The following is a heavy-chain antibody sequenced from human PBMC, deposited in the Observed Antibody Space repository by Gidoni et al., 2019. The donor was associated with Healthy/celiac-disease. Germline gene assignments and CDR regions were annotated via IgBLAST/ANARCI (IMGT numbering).Heavy chain of an antibody. Sequence: EVQLLEYGGGLVLPGGSLGLPCAASGFTFTSYCMSWFRQAPGKGLEWVLAMSGSGGSTYYADSVKGRLTISRDNSKNTLYLQMNSLRAEDTAVYYCAKDTSIAVAGTMRRGWGQGTLVTVSS. CDR1: GFTFTSYC. CDR2: MSGSGGST. CDR3: AKDTSIAVAGTMRRG. V-gene: IGHV3-23*01. D-gene: IGHD6-19*01. J-gene: IGHJ4*02.